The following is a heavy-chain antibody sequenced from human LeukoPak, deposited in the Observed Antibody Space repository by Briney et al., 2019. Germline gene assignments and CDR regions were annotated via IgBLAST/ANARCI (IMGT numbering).Heavy chain of an antibody. CDR1: GYAFISDY. Sequence: ASVKVSCKASGYAFISDYMHWVRQAPGQGLEWMGIINPGSGTTSYAQKFQGRVTMTRDTSTSTVYMELSSLRSEDTAVYYCARGSRGIYYYYYMDVWGKGTTVTVSS. CDR2: INPGSGTT. D-gene: IGHD3-16*01. CDR3: ARGSRGIYYYYYMDV. J-gene: IGHJ6*03. V-gene: IGHV1-46*01.